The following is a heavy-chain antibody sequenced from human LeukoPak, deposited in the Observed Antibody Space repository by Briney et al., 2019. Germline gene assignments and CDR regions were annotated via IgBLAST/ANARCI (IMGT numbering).Heavy chain of an antibody. V-gene: IGHV3-9*01. J-gene: IGHJ4*02. Sequence: GGSLRLSCAGSGFIFNNYAMHWVRQPPGKGLEWVSGISWNSGSIDYADSVKGRFTISRDNAKNSLYLQVNSLRVEDTAFYYCAKDNRRHYTSGPNPDSLHWGQGALVTVSS. CDR3: AKDNRRHYTSGPNPDSLH. D-gene: IGHD6-19*01. CDR2: ISWNSGSI. CDR1: GFIFNNYA.